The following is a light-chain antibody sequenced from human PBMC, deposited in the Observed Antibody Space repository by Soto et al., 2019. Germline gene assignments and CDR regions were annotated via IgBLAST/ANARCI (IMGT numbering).Light chain of an antibody. CDR1: QSVSSN. J-gene: IGKJ2*01. CDR3: QQYNNWPPYT. V-gene: IGKV3-15*01. CDR2: GAS. Sequence: EIVMTQSPATLPVSPGERATLSCRASQSVSSNLAWYQQKPGQAPRLLIYGASTRATVIPARFSSSGSGTECTPAVSSLQTEDFAGYYCQQYNNWPPYTFGQGTKLEIK.